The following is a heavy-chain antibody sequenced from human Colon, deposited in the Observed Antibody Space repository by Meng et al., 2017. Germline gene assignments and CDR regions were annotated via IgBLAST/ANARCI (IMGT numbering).Heavy chain of an antibody. D-gene: IGHD3-10*01. CDR2: IIPILGIA. Sequence: SVKVSCKASGGTFSSYTISWVRQAPGQGLEWMGRIIPILGIANYAQKFQGRVTITADKSTSTAYMELSSLRSEDTAVYYCARAENNYGSGSYSDYWGQGTLVTVSS. V-gene: IGHV1-69*02. CDR3: ARAENNYGSGSYSDY. CDR1: GGTFSSYT. J-gene: IGHJ4*02.